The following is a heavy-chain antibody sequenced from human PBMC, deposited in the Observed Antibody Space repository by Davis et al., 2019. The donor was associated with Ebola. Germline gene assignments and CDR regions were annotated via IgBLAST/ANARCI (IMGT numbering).Heavy chain of an antibody. V-gene: IGHV4-61*01. Sequence: PSETLSLTCTVSGGSVSSGSYYWSWIRQPPGKGLEWIGYIYYSGSTNYNPSLKSRVTISVDTSKNQFSLKLSSVTAADTAVYYCAREVRLDSGTIEFGVYFDYWGQGTLVTVSS. D-gene: IGHD3-16*01. CDR2: IYYSGST. CDR1: GGSVSSGSYY. J-gene: IGHJ4*02. CDR3: AREVRLDSGTIEFGVYFDY.